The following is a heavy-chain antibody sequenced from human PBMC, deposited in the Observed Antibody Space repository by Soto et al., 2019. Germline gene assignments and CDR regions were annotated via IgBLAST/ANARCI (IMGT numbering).Heavy chain of an antibody. CDR1: GGSISTYY. Sequence: SETLSLTCTVSGGSISTYYWSWIRQPAGKGLEWIGRIYASGSTNYNPSLKSRVTMSVATSKNQFSLKLSSVTAADTAVYYCARGGMVIIPTATAFDYWGQGTLGTVSS. V-gene: IGHV4-4*07. CDR2: IYASGST. D-gene: IGHD2-2*01. J-gene: IGHJ4*02. CDR3: ARGGMVIIPTATAFDY.